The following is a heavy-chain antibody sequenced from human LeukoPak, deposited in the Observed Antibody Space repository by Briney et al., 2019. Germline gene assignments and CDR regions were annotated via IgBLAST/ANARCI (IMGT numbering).Heavy chain of an antibody. V-gene: IGHV3-74*01. CDR3: ARDHVVGVWPYYYGMDV. CDR2: INSDGSST. Sequence: QAGGSLRLSCAASGFTFSNYWMHWVRQVPGKGLVWVSRINSDGSSTTYADSVKGRFTISRDNAKNMLFLQMNSLRAEDTAVYYCARDHVVGVWPYYYGMDVWGPGTTVTVSS. D-gene: IGHD3-10*01. J-gene: IGHJ6*02. CDR1: GFTFSNYW.